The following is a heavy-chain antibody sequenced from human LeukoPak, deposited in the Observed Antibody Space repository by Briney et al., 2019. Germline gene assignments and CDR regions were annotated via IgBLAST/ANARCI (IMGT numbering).Heavy chain of an antibody. V-gene: IGHV3-30*18. CDR2: ISYDGSNK. D-gene: IGHD3-10*01. Sequence: PGGSLRLSCAASGFTFSSYGMPWVRQAPGKGLEWVAVISYDGSNKYYADSVKGRFTISRDNSKNTLYLQMNSLRAEDTAVYYCANNYYGSGSYYNDPFDYWGQGNLVTVSS. J-gene: IGHJ4*02. CDR3: ANNYYGSGSYYNDPFDY. CDR1: GFTFSSYG.